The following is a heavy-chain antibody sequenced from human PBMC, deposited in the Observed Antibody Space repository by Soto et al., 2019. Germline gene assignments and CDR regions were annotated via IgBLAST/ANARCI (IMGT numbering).Heavy chain of an antibody. CDR3: AKDRHSSGYPDY. J-gene: IGHJ4*02. V-gene: IGHV3-15*07. D-gene: IGHD3-22*01. CDR1: GFTFSNAW. Sequence: PGGSLRLSCAASGFTFSNAWMNWVRQAPGKGLEWVGRIKSKTDGGTTDYAAPVKGRFTISRDNAKNTLYLQMNSLRAEDTAVYYCAKDRHSSGYPDYWGQGTLVTVSS. CDR2: IKSKTDGGTT.